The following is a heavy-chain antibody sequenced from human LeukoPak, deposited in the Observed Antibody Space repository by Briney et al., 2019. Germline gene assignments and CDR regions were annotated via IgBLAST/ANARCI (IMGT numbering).Heavy chain of an antibody. D-gene: IGHD2-21*02. J-gene: IGHJ3*02. CDR3: ARGGDYWEAAFDI. V-gene: IGHV3-21*01. Sequence: GGSLRLSCAASGFTFSSYSMNWVRQAPGKGLEWVSSISSSSSYIYYADSVKGRFTISRDNAKNSLYLQMNSLRAEDTAVYYCARGGDYWEAAFDIWGQGTVVTVSS. CDR2: ISSSSSYI. CDR1: GFTFSSYS.